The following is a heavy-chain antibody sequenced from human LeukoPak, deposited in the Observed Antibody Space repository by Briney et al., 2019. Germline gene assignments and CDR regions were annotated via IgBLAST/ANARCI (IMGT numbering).Heavy chain of an antibody. CDR2: IYYSGST. CDR1: GGSISSGGYY. V-gene: IGHV4-31*03. Sequence: SETLSLTCTVSGGSISSGGYYWSWIRQHPGKGLEWIGYIYYSGSTYYNPSLKSRLTISVDTSKNQFSLKLSSVTAADTAVYYCARGGYCSGGSCYLTWFDPWGQGTLVTVSS. CDR3: ARGGYCSGGSCYLTWFDP. D-gene: IGHD2-15*01. J-gene: IGHJ5*02.